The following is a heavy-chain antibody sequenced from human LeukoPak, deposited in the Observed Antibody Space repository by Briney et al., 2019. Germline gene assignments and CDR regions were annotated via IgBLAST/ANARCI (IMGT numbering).Heavy chain of an antibody. CDR2: IKQDGSEK. Sequence: GGSLRLSCAASGFTFSSYWMSWVRQAPGKGLEWVANIKQDGSEKYYVNSVKGRFTISRDNAKNSLYLQMNSLRAEDTAVYYCARARITMVRGVISRRNYFDYWGQGTLVTVSS. V-gene: IGHV3-7*01. CDR1: GFTFSSYW. CDR3: ARARITMVRGVISRRNYFDY. J-gene: IGHJ4*02. D-gene: IGHD3-10*01.